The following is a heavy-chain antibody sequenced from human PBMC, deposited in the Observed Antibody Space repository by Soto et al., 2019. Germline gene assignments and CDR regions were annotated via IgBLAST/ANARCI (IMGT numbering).Heavy chain of an antibody. CDR1: GFTFSSYA. V-gene: IGHV3-30-3*01. CDR3: ARDKGGRGSPTKKYYYYYGIHV. Sequence: SLRLSCAASGFTFSSYAMHWVRQAPGKGLEWVAVISYDGSNKYYADSVKGRFTISRDNSKNTLYLQMNSLRAEDTAVYYCARDKGGRGSPTKKYYYYYGIHVSRQETTLTV. J-gene: IGHJ6*02. CDR2: ISYDGSNK. D-gene: IGHD3-16*01.